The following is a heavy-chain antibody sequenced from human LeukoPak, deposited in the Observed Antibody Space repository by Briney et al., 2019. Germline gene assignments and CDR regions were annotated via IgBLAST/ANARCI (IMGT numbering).Heavy chain of an antibody. J-gene: IGHJ3*01. CDR1: GFTFSSYA. CDR2: ISGSGGST. D-gene: IGHD6-19*01. V-gene: IGHV3-23*01. Sequence: GGSLRLSCAASGFTFSSYAMSWVRQAPGKGLEWVSAISGSGGSTYYADSVKGRFTISRDNSKNTLYLQVNSLRAEDTAVYCGAKDSDIAVAGTDDAFDLWGQGTMVTVSS. CDR3: AKDSDIAVAGTDDAFDL.